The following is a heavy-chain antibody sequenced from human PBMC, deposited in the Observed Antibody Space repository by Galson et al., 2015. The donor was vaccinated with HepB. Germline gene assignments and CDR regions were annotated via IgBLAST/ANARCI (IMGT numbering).Heavy chain of an antibody. Sequence: SVKVSCKASGYTFTGYYMHWVRQAPGQGLEWMGRINPNSGGTNYAQKFQGRVTMTRDTSISTAYMELSRLRSDDTAVYYCARDWGSSYYYYYYMDVWGKGTTVTVSS. CDR1: GYTFTGYY. D-gene: IGHD3-16*01. J-gene: IGHJ6*03. CDR3: ARDWGSSYYYYYYMDV. V-gene: IGHV1-2*06. CDR2: INPNSGGT.